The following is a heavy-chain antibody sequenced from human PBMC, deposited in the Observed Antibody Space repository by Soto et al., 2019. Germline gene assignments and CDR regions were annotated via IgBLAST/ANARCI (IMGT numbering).Heavy chain of an antibody. J-gene: IGHJ6*02. V-gene: IGHV5-10-1*01. CDR3: PTRVAAYYGMDV. CDR2: IDPSDSYT. CDR1: GYSFTSYW. Sequence: PGESLKISCKGSGYSFTSYWISWVRQMPGKGLEWMGRIDPSDSYTNYSPSFQGHVTISADKSISTAYLQWSSLKASDTAMYYCPTRVAAYYGMDVWCQGTSVTVSS. D-gene: IGHD6-13*01.